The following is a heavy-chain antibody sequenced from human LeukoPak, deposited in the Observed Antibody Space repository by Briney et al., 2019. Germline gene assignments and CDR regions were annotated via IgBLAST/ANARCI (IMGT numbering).Heavy chain of an antibody. Sequence: GGSLRLSCAASGFTFDDYAMHWVRQAPGKGLEWVSLISWDGGSTYYADSVKGRFTISRDNSKNTLYLQMNSLRPEDTAVYHCAKEGGFYDFWSGYYRGFDYWGQGTLVTVSS. CDR2: ISWDGGST. V-gene: IGHV3-43D*03. J-gene: IGHJ4*02. D-gene: IGHD3-3*01. CDR1: GFTFDDYA. CDR3: AKEGGFYDFWSGYYRGFDY.